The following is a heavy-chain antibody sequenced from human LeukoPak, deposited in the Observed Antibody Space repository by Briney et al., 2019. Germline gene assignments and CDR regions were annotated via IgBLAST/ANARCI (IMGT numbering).Heavy chain of an antibody. CDR1: GFTLGNYW. CDR3: ARETRGSYVPGLDS. CDR2: IKLDGSEK. V-gene: IGHV3-7*01. J-gene: IGHJ4*02. D-gene: IGHD1-26*01. Sequence: PGGSLRLSCAAAGFTLGNYWISWARQAPGGWLEWVANIKLDGSEKYYVYSVKGRFTISRDKATNSLNLQINSLRAEDTAVYYCARETRGSYVPGLDSWGQGTLVTVSS.